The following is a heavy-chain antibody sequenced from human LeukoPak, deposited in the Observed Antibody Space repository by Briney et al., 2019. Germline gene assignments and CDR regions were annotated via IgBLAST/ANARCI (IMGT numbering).Heavy chain of an antibody. D-gene: IGHD4-17*01. CDR2: ISSSSSTI. Sequence: GGSLRLSCAASGFTFSSYSMNWVRQAPGKGLEWVSYISSSSSTIYYADSVKGRFTISRDNAKNSLYLQMNSLRAEDTAVYYCARDYGDYVPHDAFDIWGQGTMVTVSS. J-gene: IGHJ3*02. CDR3: ARDYGDYVPHDAFDI. V-gene: IGHV3-48*04. CDR1: GFTFSSYS.